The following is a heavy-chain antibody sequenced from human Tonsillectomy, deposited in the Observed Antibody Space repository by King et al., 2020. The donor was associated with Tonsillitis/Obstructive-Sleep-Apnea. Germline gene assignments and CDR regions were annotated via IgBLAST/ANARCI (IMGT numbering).Heavy chain of an antibody. J-gene: IGHJ6*02. CDR1: GYTFTAYY. CDR2: INPNSGGT. Sequence: VQLVQSGADVKKPGASVKVSCKASGYTFTAYYMHWVRQAPGQGLEWMGWINPNSGGTNNAQKFQGRVTMTRDTSISTAYMELSRLSSDDTAVYYCATEGAWVRGVSDLGMDVWGQGTTVTVSS. V-gene: IGHV1-2*02. D-gene: IGHD3-10*01. CDR3: ATEGAWVRGVSDLGMDV.